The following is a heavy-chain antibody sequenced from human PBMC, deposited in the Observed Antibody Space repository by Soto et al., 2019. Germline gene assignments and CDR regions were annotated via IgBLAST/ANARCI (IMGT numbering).Heavy chain of an antibody. J-gene: IGHJ4*02. CDR2: ISGSGDST. D-gene: IGHD6-19*01. Sequence: EVQLLESGGGLVQPGGSLRLSCAASGFTFSTYAMNWVRQAPGKGLEWVSGISGSGDSTYYADSVKGRFIVSRDNSKSTLYLQMNSLRGEDTAVFYCAKERSSGWSFDYWGQGTLVTVSP. CDR1: GFTFSTYA. V-gene: IGHV3-23*01. CDR3: AKERSSGWSFDY.